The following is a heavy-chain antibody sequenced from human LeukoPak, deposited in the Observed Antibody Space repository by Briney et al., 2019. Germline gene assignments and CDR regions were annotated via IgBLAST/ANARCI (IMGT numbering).Heavy chain of an antibody. Sequence: QAGGSLRLSCAASGFTFSSYGMHWVRQAPGKGLEWVAVIWYDGSNKYYADSVKGRFTISRDNSKNTLYLQMNSLRAEDTAVYYCARYSSGSYRDFDYWGQGTLVTVSS. D-gene: IGHD3-22*01. CDR1: GFTFSSYG. V-gene: IGHV3-33*01. CDR3: ARYSSGSYRDFDY. J-gene: IGHJ4*02. CDR2: IWYDGSNK.